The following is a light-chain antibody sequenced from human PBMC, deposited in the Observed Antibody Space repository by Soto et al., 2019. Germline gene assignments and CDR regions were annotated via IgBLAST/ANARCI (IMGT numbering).Light chain of an antibody. CDR2: ENN. CDR3: QSYGSNTGV. J-gene: IGLJ2*01. CDR1: SGSITSKY. V-gene: IGLV6-57*01. Sequence: NFMLTQPHSVSESPGKTVTISCTRNSGSITSKYVHWYQQRPGSSPTTVIYENNQRPSGVPDRFSDSVDSASNSASLTISGLRTEDEADYYCQSYGSNTGVFGGGTKLTVL.